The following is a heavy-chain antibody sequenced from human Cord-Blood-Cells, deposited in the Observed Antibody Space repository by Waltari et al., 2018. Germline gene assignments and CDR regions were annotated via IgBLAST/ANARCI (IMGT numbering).Heavy chain of an antibody. V-gene: IGHV1-2*04. CDR2: INPNSGGT. Sequence: QVQLVQSGAEVKKPGASVKVSCKASGYTFTGYYMHWVRQAPGQGLEWMGWINPNSGGTNYAQKFQGWVTMTRDTSISTAYMELSRLRSDDTAVYYCARSDYDILTGYYNWFDPWGQGTLVTVSS. CDR3: ARSDYDILTGYYNWFDP. J-gene: IGHJ5*02. CDR1: GYTFTGYY. D-gene: IGHD3-9*01.